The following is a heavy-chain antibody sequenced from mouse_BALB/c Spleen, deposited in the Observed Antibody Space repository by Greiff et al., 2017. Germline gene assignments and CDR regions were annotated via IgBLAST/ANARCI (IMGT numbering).Heavy chain of an antibody. CDR1: GYTFSSYW. Sequence: QVQLQQSGAELMKPGASVKISCKATGYTFSSYWIEWVKQRPGHGLEWIGEILPGSGSTNYNEKFKGKATFTADTSSNTAYMQLSSLTSEDSAVYYCARRSNYGGAMDYWGQGTSVTVSS. D-gene: IGHD2-5*01. CDR3: ARRSNYGGAMDY. J-gene: IGHJ4*01. CDR2: ILPGSGST. V-gene: IGHV1-9*01.